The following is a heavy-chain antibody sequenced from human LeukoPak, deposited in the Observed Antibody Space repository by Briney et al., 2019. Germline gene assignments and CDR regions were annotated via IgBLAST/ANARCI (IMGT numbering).Heavy chain of an antibody. V-gene: IGHV4-59*01. Sequence: SETLSPTCTVSGGSISSYYWSWIRQPPGKGLEWIGYIYYSGSTNYNPSLKSRVTISVDTSKNQFSLKLSSVTAADTAVYYCARVVPRYNNRINWKGSRYYFDYWGQGTLVTVSS. CDR2: IYYSGST. J-gene: IGHJ4*02. D-gene: IGHD1-1*01. CDR3: ARVVPRYNNRINWKGSRYYFDY. CDR1: GGSISSYY.